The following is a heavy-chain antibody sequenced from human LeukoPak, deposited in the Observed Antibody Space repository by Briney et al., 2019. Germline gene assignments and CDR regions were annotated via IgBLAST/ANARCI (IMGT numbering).Heavy chain of an antibody. D-gene: IGHD1-1*01. CDR1: GGSISSGGYY. J-gene: IGHJ6*02. V-gene: IGHV4-31*03. Sequence: SETLSLACTVSGGSISSGGYYWSWIRQHPGKGLEWIGYIYYSGSTYYNPSLKSRVTISVDTSKNQFSLKLSSVTAADTAVYYCARAPWNDYYYYYGMDVWGQGTTVTVSS. CDR3: ARAPWNDYYYYYGMDV. CDR2: IYYSGST.